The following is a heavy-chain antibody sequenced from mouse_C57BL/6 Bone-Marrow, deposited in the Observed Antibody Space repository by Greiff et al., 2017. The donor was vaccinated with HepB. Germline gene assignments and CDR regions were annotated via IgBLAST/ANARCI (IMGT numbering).Heavy chain of an antibody. J-gene: IGHJ2*01. CDR2: IYPGSGNT. D-gene: IGHD1-1*01. V-gene: IGHV1-66*01. CDR3: ARGLLRDY. CDR1: GYSFTSYY. Sequence: VQLQESGPELVKPGASVKISCKASGYSFTSYYIHWVKQRPGQGLEWIGWIYPGSGNTKYNEKFKGKATLTAETSSSTAYMQLSSLTSEDSAVYYCARGLLRDYWGQGTTLTVSS.